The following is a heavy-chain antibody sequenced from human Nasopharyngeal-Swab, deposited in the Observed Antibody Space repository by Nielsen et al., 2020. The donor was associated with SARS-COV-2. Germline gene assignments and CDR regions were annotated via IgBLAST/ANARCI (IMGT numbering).Heavy chain of an antibody. V-gene: IGHV3-9*01. Sequence: SLKISCAASGFTFDDYAMHWVRQAPGKGLEWVSGISWNSGSIGYADSVKGRFTISRDNAKNSLYLQMNSLSAEDTALYYCAKDTGHYYGSGLHDAFDIWGQGTMVTVSS. CDR3: AKDTGHYYGSGLHDAFDI. CDR1: GFTFDDYA. J-gene: IGHJ3*02. CDR2: ISWNSGSI. D-gene: IGHD3-10*01.